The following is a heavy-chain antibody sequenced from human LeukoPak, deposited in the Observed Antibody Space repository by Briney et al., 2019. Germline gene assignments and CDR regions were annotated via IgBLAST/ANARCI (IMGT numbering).Heavy chain of an antibody. CDR2: IFYSGNT. CDR1: GGSISSSSCC. J-gene: IGHJ4*02. Sequence: SEALSLICTVSGGSISSSSCCWGWTRQPPGKGLDWIRSIFYSGNTYYNPPLKSRVTISVDTSKNQFSRKLSSVTAADTAVYYCARHGSYYGSAPHYYFDYWGQGTLVTVSS. V-gene: IGHV4-39*01. D-gene: IGHD3-10*01. CDR3: ARHGSYYGSAPHYYFDY.